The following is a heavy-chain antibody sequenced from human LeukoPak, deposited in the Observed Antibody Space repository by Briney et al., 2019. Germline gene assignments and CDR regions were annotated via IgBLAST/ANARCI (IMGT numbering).Heavy chain of an antibody. J-gene: IGHJ4*02. CDR1: GYTLTELS. V-gene: IGHV1-24*01. CDR2: FDPENGET. CDR3: ATGLMVVAMIDY. Sequence: WASVKVSCKVSGYTLTELSMHWVRQAPGKGLEWMGGFDPENGETIYAQKFQGRVTMTEDTSTDTAYMELSSLRSEDTAVYYCATGLMVVAMIDYWGQGTLVTVSS. D-gene: IGHD3-22*01.